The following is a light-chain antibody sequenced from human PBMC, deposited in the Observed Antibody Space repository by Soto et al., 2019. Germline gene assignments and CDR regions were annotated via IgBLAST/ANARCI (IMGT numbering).Light chain of an antibody. V-gene: IGLV2-11*01. Sequence: QSVLTQPRSVSGSPGQSVTISCTGASNNVGGYNYVSWYQHHPGKVPQLIIYDVTKRPSGVPDRFSGSKSGNTASLTISGLQVEDEGDYYCCSYAGTYPWIFGGGTKLTVI. CDR1: SNNVGGYNY. CDR2: DVT. J-gene: IGLJ2*01. CDR3: CSYAGTYPWI.